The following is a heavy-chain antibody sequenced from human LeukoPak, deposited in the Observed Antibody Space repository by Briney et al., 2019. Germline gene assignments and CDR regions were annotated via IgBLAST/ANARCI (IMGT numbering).Heavy chain of an antibody. Sequence: ASVKVSCKASGYTFKNYDINWVRQATGQGLEWMGWMNPNSGKTGFARKFQDRVSMTRDTSIYTAYMELTSLRSGDTAVYYCARATPGGLHGYSFDYWGQGTVVTVYS. CDR3: ARATPGGLHGYSFDY. CDR2: MNPNSGKT. V-gene: IGHV1-8*02. D-gene: IGHD5-24*01. CDR1: GYTFKNYD. J-gene: IGHJ4*02.